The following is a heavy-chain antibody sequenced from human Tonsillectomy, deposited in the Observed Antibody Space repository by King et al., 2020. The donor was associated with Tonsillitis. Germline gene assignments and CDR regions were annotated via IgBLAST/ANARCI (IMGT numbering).Heavy chain of an antibody. CDR3: AREFKRDCSSTSCHFLY. V-gene: IGHV7-4-1*02. CDR2: INTNTGNP. CDR1: GYTFTSYA. Sequence: QLVQTGSELKKPGASVKVSCKASGYTFTSYAMNWVRQAPGQGLEWMGWINTNTGNPTYAQGFTGRFVFSLDTSVTTAYLQISSLKAEDTAVYYCAREFKRDCSSTSCHFLYWGQGTLVTVSS. D-gene: IGHD2-2*01. J-gene: IGHJ4*02.